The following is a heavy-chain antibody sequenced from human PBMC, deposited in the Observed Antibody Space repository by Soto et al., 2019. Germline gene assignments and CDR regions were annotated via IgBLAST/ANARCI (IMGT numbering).Heavy chain of an antibody. J-gene: IGHJ4*02. Sequence: QVQLVQSGGEVKNPGASVKVSCKTSGYTFTTYGISWVRQAPGQGLEWVGWISAYSGKTHYAQKFQGKVTMTTDTSTTTAYLELRSLRFDETAVYYCARAPYLGDHQDWGQGTLVTVSS. CDR1: GYTFTTYG. CDR3: ARAPYLGDHQD. D-gene: IGHD3-16*01. CDR2: ISAYSGKT. V-gene: IGHV1-18*01.